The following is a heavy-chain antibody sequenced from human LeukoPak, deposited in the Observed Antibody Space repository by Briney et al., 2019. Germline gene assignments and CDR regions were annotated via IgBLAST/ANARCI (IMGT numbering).Heavy chain of an antibody. CDR3: ATSTTWELPRFDY. CDR2: IRQDGSEK. D-gene: IGHD1-1*01. CDR1: GFTFTEFW. Sequence: GGSLRLSCAASGFTFTEFWMSWVRQAPGKGLEWVANIRQDGSEKYYVDSVKGRFTISRDNSKNTLYLQMHSLGVEDTAIYYCATSTTWELPRFDYWGQGALVTVSS. J-gene: IGHJ4*02. V-gene: IGHV3-7*01.